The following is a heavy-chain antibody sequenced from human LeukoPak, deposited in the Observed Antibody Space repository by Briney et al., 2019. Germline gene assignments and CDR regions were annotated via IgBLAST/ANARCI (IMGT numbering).Heavy chain of an antibody. CDR2: IKPDGSDK. Sequence: GGSLRVSCAASGCTFSSYWMSWVRQAPGKGLEWVANIKPDGSDKYYVDSMKGRFTISRDNAKNSLYLQMNSLRTEDTAIYYCARAVYSSGWYPDTFDIWGQGTMVTVSS. J-gene: IGHJ3*02. D-gene: IGHD6-19*01. CDR1: GCTFSSYW. CDR3: ARAVYSSGWYPDTFDI. V-gene: IGHV3-7*01.